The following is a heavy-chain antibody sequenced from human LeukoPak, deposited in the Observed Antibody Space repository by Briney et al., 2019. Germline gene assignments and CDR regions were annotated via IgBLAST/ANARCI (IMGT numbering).Heavy chain of an antibody. V-gene: IGHV1-46*03. Sequence: ASVKVSCKASGYTFTSYYMHWLRHAPGQALEWMVIINPSGGSTSYAQKFQGRVTMTRDTSTSTVYMELSSLRSEDTAVYYCARGTLYPGDAFDIWGQGTMVTVSS. J-gene: IGHJ3*02. D-gene: IGHD1-1*01. CDR3: ARGTLYPGDAFDI. CDR1: GYTFTSYY. CDR2: INPSGGST.